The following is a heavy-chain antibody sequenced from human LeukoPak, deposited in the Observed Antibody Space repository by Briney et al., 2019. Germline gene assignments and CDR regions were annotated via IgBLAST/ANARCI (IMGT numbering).Heavy chain of an antibody. D-gene: IGHD3-3*01. CDR2: IYTGGNT. Sequence: MSSETLSLTCTVSGGSISSYYWNWIQQPAGKGLEWIGRIYTGGNTNYNPSLKSRVTMSVDTSKNQLSLRLSSVTAADTAVYYCARDRVTIFGVVTIGSFDYWGQGTLVTVSS. CDR1: GGSISSYY. J-gene: IGHJ4*02. V-gene: IGHV4-4*07. CDR3: ARDRVTIFGVVTIGSFDY.